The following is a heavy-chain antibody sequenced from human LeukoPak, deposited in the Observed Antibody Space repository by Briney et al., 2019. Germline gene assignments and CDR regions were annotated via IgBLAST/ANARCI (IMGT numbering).Heavy chain of an antibody. V-gene: IGHV3-30*04. Sequence: GGSLRLSCAASGFTFSSYAMHWVRQAPGKGLEWVAVISYDGSNKYYADSVKGRFTISRDSSKSTLYVQMNSLRAEDTAVYYCAKTGGVRFLSLDYWGQGTLVTVSS. CDR1: GFTFSSYA. CDR3: AKTGGVRFLSLDY. J-gene: IGHJ4*02. CDR2: ISYDGSNK. D-gene: IGHD3-16*01.